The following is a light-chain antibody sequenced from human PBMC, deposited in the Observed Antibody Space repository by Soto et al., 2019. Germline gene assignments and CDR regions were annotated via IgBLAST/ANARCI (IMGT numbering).Light chain of an antibody. J-gene: IGLJ2*01. V-gene: IGLV4-69*01. Sequence: QLVLTQSPSASASLGASVKLTCTLSSGHSNYAIAWHQQQPEKGPRYFMKLNRDGSHSKGDGIPNRFSGSSSGAESYLTISSLQSADEADYYCQTWGTGIVIFGGGTKLTVL. CDR3: QTWGTGIVI. CDR2: LNRDGSH. CDR1: SGHSNYA.